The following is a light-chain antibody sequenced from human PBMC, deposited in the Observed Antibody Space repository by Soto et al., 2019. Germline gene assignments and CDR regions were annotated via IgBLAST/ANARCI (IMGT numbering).Light chain of an antibody. J-gene: IGLJ3*02. Sequence: QSVLTQPPSVSGAPGQRVTISCTGSSSNIGAGYDVHWYQQFPGTAPRLLIYANNNRPSGVPDRFSGSKSGTSASLAITGLQADDEAEYYCQSYDSSLSGSWVFGGGTKLTVL. CDR2: ANN. V-gene: IGLV1-40*01. CDR3: QSYDSSLSGSWV. CDR1: SSNIGAGYD.